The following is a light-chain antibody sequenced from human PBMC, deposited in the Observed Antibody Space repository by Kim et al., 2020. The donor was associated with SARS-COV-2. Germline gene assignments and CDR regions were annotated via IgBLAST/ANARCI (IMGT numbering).Light chain of an antibody. V-gene: IGLV1-44*01. CDR1: FTNIGGNN. Sequence: GQRVAICCSGSFTNIGGNNVNWYQHVPGRAPRLLIHTNNQRPSGVPDRFSGSKSDTSASLAISGLQSDDEADYYCAAWDGRLNAYVFGTGTKVTVL. J-gene: IGLJ1*01. CDR3: AAWDGRLNAYV. CDR2: TNN.